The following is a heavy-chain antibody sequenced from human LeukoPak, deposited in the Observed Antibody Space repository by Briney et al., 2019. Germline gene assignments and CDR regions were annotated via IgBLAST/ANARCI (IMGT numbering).Heavy chain of an antibody. CDR2: IIPIFGTA. Sequence: ASVTVSCTASGYTFTSYYMHWVRQAPGQGLEWMGGIIPIFGTANYAQKFQGRVTITADESTSTAYMELSSLRSEDTAVYYCASAVTTSANFDYWGQGTLVTVSS. D-gene: IGHD4-17*01. CDR3: ASAVTTSANFDY. J-gene: IGHJ4*02. CDR1: GYTFTSYY. V-gene: IGHV1-69*13.